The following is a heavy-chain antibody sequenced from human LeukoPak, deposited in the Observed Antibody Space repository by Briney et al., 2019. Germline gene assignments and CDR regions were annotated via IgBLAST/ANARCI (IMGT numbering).Heavy chain of an antibody. D-gene: IGHD2/OR15-2a*01. CDR3: ARSFLDYMDV. CDR1: GESINPYY. V-gene: IGHV4-4*07. J-gene: IGHJ6*03. CDR2: MYKSGST. Sequence: SETLSLTCTVSGESINPYYWNWIRQPAGKGLEWIGHMYKSGSTNYNPSLKSRVTMSLDTSKNQFSLKLRSVTAADTAVYFCARSFLDYMDVWGKGTPVTVSS.